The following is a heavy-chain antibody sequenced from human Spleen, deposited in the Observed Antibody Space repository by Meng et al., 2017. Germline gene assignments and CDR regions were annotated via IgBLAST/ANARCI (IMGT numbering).Heavy chain of an antibody. D-gene: IGHD2-21*02. CDR1: RFTFSSFR. Sequence: GESLKISCAASRFTFSSFRMSWVRQAPGKGLEWVANINQDGSEKYYVDSVKGRFTISRDNVKKSLYLQMNSLRVEDTAVYYCARDCGGDCYFEDAFDLWGQGTMVTVSS. CDR3: ARDCGGDCYFEDAFDL. J-gene: IGHJ3*01. CDR2: INQDGSEK. V-gene: IGHV3-7*01.